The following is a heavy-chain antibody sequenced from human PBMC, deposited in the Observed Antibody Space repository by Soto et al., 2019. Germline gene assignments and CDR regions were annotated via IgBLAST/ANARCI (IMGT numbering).Heavy chain of an antibody. V-gene: IGHV3-64*01. CDR3: ARRIPFGYGMDV. CDR2: ITSNGGNT. Sequence: EVQLVESGGGLVQPGGSLRLSCAASGCTFSSYAMHWVRQAPGKGLEYVSVITSNGGNTDYASFLKGRFTISRDNSKNPLYLQMGSLRAEDMAVYYCARRIPFGYGMDVWGQGTTVTVSS. CDR1: GCTFSSYA. D-gene: IGHD2-21*01. J-gene: IGHJ6*02.